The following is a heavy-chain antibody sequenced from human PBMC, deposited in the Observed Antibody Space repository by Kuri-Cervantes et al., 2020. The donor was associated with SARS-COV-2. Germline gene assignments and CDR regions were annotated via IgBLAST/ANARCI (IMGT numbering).Heavy chain of an antibody. J-gene: IGHJ4*02. CDR2: ISYDGTTK. CDR3: ARETATSDSSWYDY. V-gene: IGHV3-30*04. Sequence: LSLTCAASGFTFSHYALHWVRQAPGKGLEWVAIISYDGTTKYNADSVEGRFTISRDNSKNTLYLQINSLRAEDTAVYYCARETATSDSSWYDYWGQGTRVTVSS. D-gene: IGHD6-13*01. CDR1: GFTFSHYA.